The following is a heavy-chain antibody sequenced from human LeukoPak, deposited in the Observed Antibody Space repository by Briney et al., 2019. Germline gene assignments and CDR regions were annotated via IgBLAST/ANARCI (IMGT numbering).Heavy chain of an antibody. CDR1: GGSFSGYY. V-gene: IGHV4-34*01. CDR2: INHSGST. J-gene: IGHJ3*02. CDR3: ASLTTADAFDI. D-gene: IGHD3-22*01. Sequence: SETLSLTCAVYGGSFSGYYWSWIRQPPGKGLEWIGEINHSGSTNYNPSLKSRVTISVDTSKNQFSLKVSSVTAADPAVYYCASLTTADAFDIWGQGTMVTVSS.